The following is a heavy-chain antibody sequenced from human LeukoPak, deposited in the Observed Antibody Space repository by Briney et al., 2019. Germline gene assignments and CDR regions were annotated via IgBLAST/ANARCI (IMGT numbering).Heavy chain of an antibody. CDR3: ARGESYLTY. D-gene: IGHD1-26*01. V-gene: IGHV3-53*01. CDR1: GFTVSMNY. CDR2: IYSGGTT. J-gene: IGHJ4*02. Sequence: PGGSLRLSCAVSGFTVSMNYMTWVRQAPGKGLEWVSVIYSGGTTYYADSVKGRFTISRDNSENTLYLQMNSLRAEDTAVYYCARGESYLTYWGQGTLVTVSS.